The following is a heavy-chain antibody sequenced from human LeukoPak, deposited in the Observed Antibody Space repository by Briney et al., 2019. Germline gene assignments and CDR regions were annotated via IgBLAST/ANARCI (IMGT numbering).Heavy chain of an antibody. CDR1: GFTFSSYS. V-gene: IGHV3-48*01. CDR3: ARSVSIAAAGSFDY. CDR2: ISSSSSTI. D-gene: IGHD6-13*01. J-gene: IGHJ4*02. Sequence: GGSLRLSYAASGFTFSSYSMNWVRQAPGKGLEWVSYISSSSSTIYYADSVKGRFTISRDNAKNSLYLQMSSLRAEETAVYYCARSVSIAAAGSFDYWGQGTLVTVSS.